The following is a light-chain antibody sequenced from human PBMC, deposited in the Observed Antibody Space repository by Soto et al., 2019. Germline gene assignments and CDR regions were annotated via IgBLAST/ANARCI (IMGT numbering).Light chain of an antibody. CDR3: SSYAGGNNYV. Sequence: QSALTQPPSASGSPGQSVTISCTGTSSDVGGYNYVSWYQQHPGEAPKLMIYEVSKRPSGVPDRFSGSKSGNTASLTVSGFQAEDEADFYCSSYAGGNNYVFGTGTKLTVL. CDR2: EVS. V-gene: IGLV2-8*01. CDR1: SSDVGGYNY. J-gene: IGLJ1*01.